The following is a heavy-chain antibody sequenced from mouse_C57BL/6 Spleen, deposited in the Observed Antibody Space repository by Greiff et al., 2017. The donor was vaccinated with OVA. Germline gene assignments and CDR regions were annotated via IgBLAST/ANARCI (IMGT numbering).Heavy chain of an antibody. J-gene: IGHJ2*01. CDR1: GFSLTSYG. D-gene: IGHD2-5*01. CDR2: IWRGGST. CDR3: AKWDSNYGYFDY. Sequence: VMLVESGPGLVQPSQSLSITCTVSGFSLTSYGVHWVRQSPGKGLEWLGVIWRGGSTDYNAAFMSRLSITKDNSKSQVFFKMNSLQADDTAIYYCAKWDSNYGYFDYWGQGTTLTVSS. V-gene: IGHV2-5*01.